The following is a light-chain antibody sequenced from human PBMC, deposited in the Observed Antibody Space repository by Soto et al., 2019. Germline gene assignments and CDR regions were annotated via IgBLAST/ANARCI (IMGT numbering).Light chain of an antibody. Sequence: EIVLTQSPATLSLSPGERATLSCRASQSVSSYLAWYQQKPGQAPRLLIYDASNRATGIPARFSASGSGTDFTLTISSLEPEDSAVDDCQQRGNGITFGPGTRLEIK. V-gene: IGKV3-11*01. J-gene: IGKJ5*01. CDR3: QQRGNGIT. CDR2: DAS. CDR1: QSVSSY.